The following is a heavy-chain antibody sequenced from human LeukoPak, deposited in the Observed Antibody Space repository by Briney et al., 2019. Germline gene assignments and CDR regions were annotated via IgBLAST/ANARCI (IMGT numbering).Heavy chain of an antibody. CDR2: IYYSGST. V-gene: IGHV4-39*01. D-gene: IGHD2-21*02. J-gene: IGHJ4*02. Sequence: PSETLSLTCTVSGGSISSSSYYWGWIRQPPGKGLEWIGSIYYSGSTYYNPSLKSRVTISVDTSKNQFSLELSSVTAADTAVYYCASRTYCGGDCYLRYFDYWGQGTLVTVSS. CDR3: ASRTYCGGDCYLRYFDY. CDR1: GGSISSSSYY.